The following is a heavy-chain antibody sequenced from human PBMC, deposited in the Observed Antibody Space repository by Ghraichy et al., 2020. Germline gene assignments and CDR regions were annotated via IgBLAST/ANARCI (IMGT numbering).Heavy chain of an antibody. D-gene: IGHD3-16*01. CDR1: GFTFSSYW. CDR3: ARESPGGVTGDY. V-gene: IGHV3-7*03. J-gene: IGHJ4*02. CDR2: IKQDGSEK. Sequence: LSLTCAASGFTFSSYWMSWVRQAPGKGLEWVANIKQDGSEKYYVDSVKGRFTISRDNAKNSLYLQMNSLRAEDTAVYYCARESPGGVTGDYWGQGTLVTVSS.